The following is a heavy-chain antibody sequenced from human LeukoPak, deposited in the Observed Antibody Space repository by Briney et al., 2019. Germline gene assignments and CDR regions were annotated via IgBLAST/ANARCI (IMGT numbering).Heavy chain of an antibody. Sequence: PSETLSLTCNVSGGSISSYYWSWIRQPPGKGLEWIGYIYYSGSTNYNPSLKSRVTISVDTSKNQFSLKLSSVTAADTAVYYCARDVDYGDYVHFDYWGQGTLVTVSS. CDR3: ARDVDYGDYVHFDY. V-gene: IGHV4-59*01. J-gene: IGHJ4*02. D-gene: IGHD4-17*01. CDR1: GGSISSYY. CDR2: IYYSGST.